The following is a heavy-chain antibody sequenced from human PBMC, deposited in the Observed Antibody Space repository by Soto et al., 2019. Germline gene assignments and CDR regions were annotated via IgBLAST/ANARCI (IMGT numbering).Heavy chain of an antibody. V-gene: IGHV3-9*02. CDR1: GFIADDYA. CDR3: VKDMKWGGMTTIHYFDS. CDR2: ISSNSATI. D-gene: IGHD4-17*01. J-gene: IGHJ4*02. Sequence: EVQLVESGGGLVQPGRSLRLSCVASGFIADDYAMHWVRQAPGKGLESVSGISSNSATINYADSVKGRFTISRDNAKNSLFLQMNSLRPEDTAFYYCVKDMKWGGMTTIHYFDSWGQGTLVTVSS.